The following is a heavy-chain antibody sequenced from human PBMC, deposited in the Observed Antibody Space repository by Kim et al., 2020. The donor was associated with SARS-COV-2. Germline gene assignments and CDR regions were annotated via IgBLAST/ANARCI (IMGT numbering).Heavy chain of an antibody. CDR2: GSGGST. CDR3: AILSFDY. V-gene: IGHV3-23*01. J-gene: IGHJ4*02. Sequence: GSGGSTYSADSVKGRFTISRDNSKNTLYLQMNSLRAEDTAVYYCAILSFDYWGQGTLVTVSS.